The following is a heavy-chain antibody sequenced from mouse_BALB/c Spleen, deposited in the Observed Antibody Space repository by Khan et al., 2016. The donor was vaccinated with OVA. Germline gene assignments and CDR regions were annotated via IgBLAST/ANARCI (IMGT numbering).Heavy chain of an antibody. CDR1: GYTFTNYG. V-gene: IGHV9-3-1*01. CDR3: ARNGNYWYFDV. D-gene: IGHD2-1*01. CDR2: INTYTGEP. Sequence: QIQLVQSGPELKKPGETVKISCKASGYTFTNYGMNWVKQAPGKGLKWMGWINTYTGEPTYADDFKGRFVFSLETSASTAYLQINNLKNEDTATXFCARNGNYWYFDVWGAGTTVTVSS. J-gene: IGHJ1*01.